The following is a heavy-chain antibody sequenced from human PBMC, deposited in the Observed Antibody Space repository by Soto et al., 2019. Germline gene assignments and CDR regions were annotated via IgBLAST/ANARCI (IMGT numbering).Heavy chain of an antibody. V-gene: IGHV3-20*04. CDR3: ARGEYTSRRGFDV. J-gene: IGHJ6*02. Sequence: EVQLAESGGGVARPGGSRRLSCAASGIAFGDYGMTWVRLAPGKGLEWVAGISWNGDNTGYADFAKGRFTISRDNSKKSLLLEMNSLRVEDTAFYYCARGEYTSRRGFDVWGQGTPVTVSS. D-gene: IGHD6-6*01. CDR2: ISWNGDNT. CDR1: GIAFGDYG.